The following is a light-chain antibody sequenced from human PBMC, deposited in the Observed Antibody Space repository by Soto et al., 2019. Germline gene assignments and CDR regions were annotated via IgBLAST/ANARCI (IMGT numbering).Light chain of an antibody. CDR3: QQYGSSPGT. V-gene: IGKV3-20*01. CDR1: QSVTSSS. Sequence: EIVMTQSPGTLSLTPGERASLSCRASQSVTSSSLAWYQQKPGQAPRLLIYGASSRAPGIPDRFSGSGPGTDFTLTISRLEPEDFAVYYCQQYGSSPGTFGPGTKVEIK. J-gene: IGKJ1*01. CDR2: GAS.